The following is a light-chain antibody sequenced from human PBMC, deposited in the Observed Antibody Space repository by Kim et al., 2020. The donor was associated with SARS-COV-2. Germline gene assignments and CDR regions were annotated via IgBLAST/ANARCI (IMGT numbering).Light chain of an antibody. J-gene: IGKJ2*03. V-gene: IGKV1-39*01. Sequence: ASVGDRVTTTCRASQSISSYLNWYQQKPGKAPKLLIYAASSLQSGVPSRFSGSGSGTDFTLTISSLQPEDFATYYCQQSYSTPWSFGQGTKLEI. CDR2: AAS. CDR3: QQSYSTPWS. CDR1: QSISSY.